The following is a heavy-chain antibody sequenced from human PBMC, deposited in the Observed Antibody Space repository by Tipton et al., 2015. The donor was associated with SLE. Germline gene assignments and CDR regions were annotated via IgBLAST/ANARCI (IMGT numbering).Heavy chain of an antibody. J-gene: IGHJ4*02. CDR3: ASANYYGSGSYYIWYYFDY. V-gene: IGHV4-31*03. Sequence: TLSLTCTVSGGSISSGGYYWSWIRQHPGKGLEWIGYIYYSGSTYYNPSLKSRVTISVDTSKNQFSLKLSSVTAADTAVYYCASANYYGSGSYYIWYYFDYWGQGTLVTVSS. CDR2: IYYSGST. CDR1: GGSISSGGYY. D-gene: IGHD3-10*01.